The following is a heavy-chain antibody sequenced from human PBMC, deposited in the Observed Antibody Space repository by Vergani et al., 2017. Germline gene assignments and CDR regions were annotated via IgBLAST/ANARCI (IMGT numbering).Heavy chain of an antibody. D-gene: IGHD4-17*01. CDR3: AKVFSPPTKDGDLLMFAY. CDR1: GFTFSSSG. Sequence: QVQLVESGGGVVQPGRSLRLSCAASGFTFSSSGRHWVRQAPGKGLEWVAVISYDGSNKYYADSVKGRFTISRGNSKNTLYLQMNSLRAEDTAVYYCAKVFSPPTKDGDLLMFAYWGQGTLVTVSS. J-gene: IGHJ4*02. CDR2: ISYDGSNK. V-gene: IGHV3-30*18.